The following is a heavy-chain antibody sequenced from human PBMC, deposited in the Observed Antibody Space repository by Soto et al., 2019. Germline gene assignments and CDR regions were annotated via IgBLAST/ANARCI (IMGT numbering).Heavy chain of an antibody. CDR3: ARGSDAYAFDI. J-gene: IGHJ3*02. V-gene: IGHV4-4*07. CDR1: GGSMSNYY. CDR2: IYSSGTT. Sequence: LSLTCTISGGSMSNYYWSWIRQPAGKGLEYIGHIYSSGTTNYNPSLKSRVTMSKDTSENRFSLRLSSMTAADTAVYYCARGSDAYAFDIWGQGTVVTVSS. D-gene: IGHD2-2*01.